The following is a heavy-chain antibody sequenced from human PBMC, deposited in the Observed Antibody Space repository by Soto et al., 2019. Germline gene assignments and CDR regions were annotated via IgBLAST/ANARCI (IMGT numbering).Heavy chain of an antibody. D-gene: IGHD5-18*01. CDR1: GYTFTSYD. J-gene: IGHJ5*02. CDR2: MNPNSGNT. Sequence: QVQLVQSGAEVKKPGASVKVSCKASGYTFTSYDINWVRQATGQGLEWMGWMNPNSGNTGYAQKFQGRVTMTRNTSISTAYMELSSLRSEDTAVYYCARAPTGIQLWFGNNWFDPWGQGTLVTVSS. V-gene: IGHV1-8*01. CDR3: ARAPTGIQLWFGNNWFDP.